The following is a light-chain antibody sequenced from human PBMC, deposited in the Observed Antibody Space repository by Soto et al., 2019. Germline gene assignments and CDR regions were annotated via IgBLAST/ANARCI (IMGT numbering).Light chain of an antibody. CDR2: GNS. CDR1: SSNIGAGYD. Sequence: QSVLTQPPSVSGAPVQRVTISCTGSSSNIGAGYDVHWYQQLPGTAPKLLIYGNSNRPSGVPDRFSGSKSGTSASLAITGLQAEDEADYYCQSYDSSLSGFYVFGTGTKVTFL. V-gene: IGLV1-40*01. J-gene: IGLJ1*01. CDR3: QSYDSSLSGFYV.